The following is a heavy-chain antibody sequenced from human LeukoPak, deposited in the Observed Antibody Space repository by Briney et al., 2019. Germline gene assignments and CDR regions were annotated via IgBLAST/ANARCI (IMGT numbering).Heavy chain of an antibody. CDR1: GGSFSGYY. Sequence: SETLSLTCAVYGGSFSGYYWSWIRQPPGKGLEWIGEINHSGSTNYNPSLKSRVTISVDTSKNQFSLKLSSVTAADTAVYYCARCRIQLWRRPDYFDYWGQGTLVTVSS. D-gene: IGHD5-18*01. CDR2: INHSGST. J-gene: IGHJ4*02. V-gene: IGHV4-34*01. CDR3: ARCRIQLWRRPDYFDY.